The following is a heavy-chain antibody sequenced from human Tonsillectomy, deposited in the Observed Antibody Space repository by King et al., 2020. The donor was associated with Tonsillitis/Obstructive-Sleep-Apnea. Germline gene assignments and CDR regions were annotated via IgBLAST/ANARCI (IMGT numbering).Heavy chain of an antibody. V-gene: IGHV1-2*04. CDR2: INPRSGGT. D-gene: IGHD4-11*01. Sequence: QLVQSGADVKKPGASVKVSCKASGYTFTGHYMHWVRQAPGQGLEWMGRINPRSGGTDYAQKFQGWVTMTRDTSLSTAFMDLSNLKSNDTAVYYCARDNGLGVTTIWFDPWGQGTLVTVSS. CDR3: ARDNGLGVTTIWFDP. J-gene: IGHJ5*02. CDR1: GYTFTGHY.